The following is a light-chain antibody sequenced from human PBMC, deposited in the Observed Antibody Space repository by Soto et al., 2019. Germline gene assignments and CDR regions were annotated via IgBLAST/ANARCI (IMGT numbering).Light chain of an antibody. CDR1: INDVGGYNY. J-gene: IGLJ1*01. CDR2: DVA. CDR3: NSYRISSPPYYV. V-gene: IGLV2-14*03. Sequence: QSVLTQPASVSGSPGQSISITCTGTINDVGGYNYVSWYQQHPGKAPKLIIYDVAYRPSGVSNRFSGSKSGNTASLTISGLQAEDEADYYCNSYRISSPPYYVFGTGTKVTV.